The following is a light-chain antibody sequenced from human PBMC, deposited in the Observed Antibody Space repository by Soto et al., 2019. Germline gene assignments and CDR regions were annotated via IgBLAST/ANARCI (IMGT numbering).Light chain of an antibody. Sequence: EIVLTQSPATLSLSPGERATLSCRASQSVSSYLAWYQQKPGQAPRLLIYDASNRATGIPARFSGSGSGTDFTLTIGRLEPGDFAVYYCQHFGGTTFTFGQGTRLEIK. V-gene: IGKV3-11*01. CDR1: QSVSSY. CDR2: DAS. J-gene: IGKJ5*01. CDR3: QHFGGTTFT.